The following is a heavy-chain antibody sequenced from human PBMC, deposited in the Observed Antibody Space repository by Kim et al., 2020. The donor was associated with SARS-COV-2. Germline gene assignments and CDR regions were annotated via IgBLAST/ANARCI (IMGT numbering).Heavy chain of an antibody. D-gene: IGHD6-19*01. CDR3: ARDRIAVAGTLGYYYGMDV. CDR2: IYSGGST. Sequence: GGSLRLSCAASGFTVSSNYMSWVRQAPGKGLEWVSVIYSGGSTYYADSVKGRFTISRHNSKNTLYLQMNSLRAEDTAVYYCARDRIAVAGTLGYYYGMDVWGQGTTVTVSS. CDR1: GFTVSSNY. V-gene: IGHV3-53*04. J-gene: IGHJ6*02.